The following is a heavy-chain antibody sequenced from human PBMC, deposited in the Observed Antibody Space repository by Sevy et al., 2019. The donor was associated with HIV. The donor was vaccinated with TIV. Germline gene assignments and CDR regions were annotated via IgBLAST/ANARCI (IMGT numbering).Heavy chain of an antibody. CDR3: AGRPDFGVIIPTGVLDV. CDR2: ISDSGRST. D-gene: IGHD3-3*01. Sequence: GGSLRLSCAGSGFTFGTYAMTWVHQAPGKGLQWVSVISDSGRSTYYADSVQGRVTISRDNSKNTMHLHMNSLRVEDTAKNYCAGRPDFGVIIPTGVLDVWGQGTTVTVSS. CDR1: GFTFGTYA. J-gene: IGHJ6*02. V-gene: IGHV3-23*01.